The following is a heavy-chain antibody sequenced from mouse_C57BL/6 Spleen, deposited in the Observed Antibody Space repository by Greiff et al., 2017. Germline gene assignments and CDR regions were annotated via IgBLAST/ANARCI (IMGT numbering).Heavy chain of an antibody. D-gene: IGHD2-5*01. J-gene: IGHJ3*01. Sequence: VQLQQSGPELVQPGASVKISCKASGYSFTDYNMNWVKQSHGKSLEWIGVINPNYGTPSYNQKFKGKATLPVDQSSSTAYMQLNSLTSEDSAVYYCARGDIGPYSNYCAYWGQGTLVTVSA. CDR1: GYSFTDYN. CDR3: ARGDIGPYSNYCAY. V-gene: IGHV1-39*01. CDR2: INPNYGTP.